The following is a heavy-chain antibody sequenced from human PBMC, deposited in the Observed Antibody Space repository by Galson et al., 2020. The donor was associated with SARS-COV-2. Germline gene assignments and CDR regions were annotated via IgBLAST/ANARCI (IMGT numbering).Heavy chain of an antibody. J-gene: IGHJ3*02. CDR3: ARDSEWETGTRGVFDI. CDR1: GGSISSGGYY. D-gene: IGHD1-7*01. Sequence: SETLSLTCTVSGGSISSGGYYWSWIRQHPGKGLEWIGYIYYSGSTYYNPSLKSRVTISVDTSKNQFSLKLSSVTVADTAVYYCARDSEWETGTRGVFDIWGQGTMVTVSS. V-gene: IGHV4-31*03. CDR2: IYYSGST.